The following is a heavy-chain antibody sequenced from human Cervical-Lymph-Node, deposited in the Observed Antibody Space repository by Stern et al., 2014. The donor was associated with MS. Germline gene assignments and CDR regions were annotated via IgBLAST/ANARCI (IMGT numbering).Heavy chain of an antibody. J-gene: IGHJ4*02. D-gene: IGHD1-1*01. CDR1: GGTFSTYS. Sequence: VQLVESGAEVKRPGSSVRVSCKASGGTFSTYSISWVRQAPGQGLEWMGGIILIFGTVNYAQKFQGRLTMSADKSTSTVYLDLNSLRSEDTAMYYCARYRGTFYFDNWGQGTLATVSS. CDR2: IILIFGTV. V-gene: IGHV1-69*06. CDR3: ARYRGTFYFDN.